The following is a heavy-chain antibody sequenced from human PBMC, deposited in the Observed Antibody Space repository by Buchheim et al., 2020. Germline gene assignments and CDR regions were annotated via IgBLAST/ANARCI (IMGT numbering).Heavy chain of an antibody. CDR2: ISGSGGST. Sequence: EVQLLESGGDLVQPGGSLRLSCAASGFTFNNYAMSWVRQAPGKGLQWVSSISGSGGSTYYADSVRGRFTISRVNSKSTLFLQMNSLRAEDTAVYYCAKVGIAVAGTAWGQGTL. CDR1: GFTFNNYA. CDR3: AKVGIAVAGTA. J-gene: IGHJ5*02. V-gene: IGHV3-23*01. D-gene: IGHD6-19*01.